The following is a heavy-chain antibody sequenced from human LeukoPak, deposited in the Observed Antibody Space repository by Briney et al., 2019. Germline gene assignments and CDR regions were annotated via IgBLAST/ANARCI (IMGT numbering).Heavy chain of an antibody. CDR2: IKSKNVGGTT. CDR3: AKDQRWESPHYLDS. D-gene: IGHD1-26*01. J-gene: IGHJ4*02. Sequence: MTGGSLRLSCAASGFTFNNAWMNWVRQAPGKGLEWVGRIKSKNVGGTTDYAAPVKGRFTISRDDSKNTVYLQMNSLKIEDTAVYYCAKDQRWESPHYLDSWGQGTLVTVSS. CDR1: GFTFNNAW. V-gene: IGHV3-15*01.